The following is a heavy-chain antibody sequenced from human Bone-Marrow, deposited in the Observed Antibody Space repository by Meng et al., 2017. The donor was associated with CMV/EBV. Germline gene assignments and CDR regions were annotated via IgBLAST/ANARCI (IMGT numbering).Heavy chain of an antibody. V-gene: IGHV3-30*02. CDR1: FTFSRYG. CDR2: IQYDGSNK. J-gene: IGHJ5*02. D-gene: IGHD4-17*01. Sequence: FTFSRYGMHWVRQAPGKGLEWVAFIQYDGSNKYYADSVKGRFTISRDNYKNTLYLQMNSLRAEDTAVYYCAKDYTGQLMTTDAWFDPWGQGTLVTVSS. CDR3: AKDYTGQLMTTDAWFDP.